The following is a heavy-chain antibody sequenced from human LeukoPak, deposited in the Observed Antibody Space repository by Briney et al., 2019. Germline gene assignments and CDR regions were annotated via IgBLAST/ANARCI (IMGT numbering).Heavy chain of an antibody. CDR2: INHSGST. CDR1: GGSFSGYY. D-gene: IGHD4-17*01. V-gene: IGHV4-34*01. CDR3: ARESANDYGDNHAGACLDY. J-gene: IGHJ4*02. Sequence: PSETLSLTCAVYGGSFSGYYWSWIRQPPGKGLEWIGEINHSGSTNYNPSLKSRVTISVDTSKDQFSLKLSSVTAADTAVYYCARESANDYGDNHAGACLDYWGQGNLVTVSS.